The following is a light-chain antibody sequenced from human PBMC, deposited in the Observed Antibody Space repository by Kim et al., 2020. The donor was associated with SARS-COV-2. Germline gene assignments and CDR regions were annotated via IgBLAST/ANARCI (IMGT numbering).Light chain of an antibody. CDR3: QQYRNLPLT. CDR1: QDITNY. CDR2: DAS. J-gene: IGKJ4*01. V-gene: IGKV1-33*01. Sequence: ASVGTRVTITCQASQDITNYLNWDQQKPGEAPKLVIFDASNLETGVPLTFSGSGSGTDFTFTISSLQPEDIGTYYCQQYRNLPLTFGGGTKVDIK.